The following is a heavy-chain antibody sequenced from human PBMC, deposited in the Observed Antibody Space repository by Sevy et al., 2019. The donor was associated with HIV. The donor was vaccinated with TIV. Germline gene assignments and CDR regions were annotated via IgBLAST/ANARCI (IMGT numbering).Heavy chain of an antibody. CDR2: MNPNNGNT. CDR3: ARARLDYEFWSGSYFSRAPWGYKYYAMDV. Sequence: ASVKVSCKAAGYSFTNFDINWVRQATGQGLEWMGWMNPNNGNTHYAQKFQGRVTMTRSGSANTAYMELSSLTSEDKAFYYCARARLDYEFWSGSYFSRAPWGYKYYAMDVWGQGTTVTVSS. V-gene: IGHV1-8*01. CDR1: GYSFTNFD. D-gene: IGHD3-3*01. J-gene: IGHJ6*02.